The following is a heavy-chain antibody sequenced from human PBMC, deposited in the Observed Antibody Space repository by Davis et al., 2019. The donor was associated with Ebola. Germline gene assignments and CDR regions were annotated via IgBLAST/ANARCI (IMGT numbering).Heavy chain of an antibody. V-gene: IGHV3-7*01. CDR2: IKQDGSEE. D-gene: IGHD4-17*01. CDR1: GFTLRSYW. Sequence: GESLKISCAASGFTLRSYWMCWVRQAPGKGLEWVANIKQDGSEEYYVDSVKGRFTISRDNAKNSLYLQMNSLRAEDTAVYYCARALYGYDYWGQGTLVTVSS. CDR3: ARALYGYDY. J-gene: IGHJ4*02.